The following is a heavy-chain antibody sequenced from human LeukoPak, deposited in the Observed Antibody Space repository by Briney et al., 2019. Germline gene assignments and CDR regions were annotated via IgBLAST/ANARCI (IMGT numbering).Heavy chain of an antibody. J-gene: IGHJ5*02. CDR3: ARHSYYYGSGSYYRGRVSP. D-gene: IGHD3-10*01. V-gene: IGHV4-39*01. Sequence: KSSETLSLTCTVSGGSISSSSYYWGWIRQPPGKGLEWIGSIYYSGSTYYNPSLKSRVTISVDTAKNQFSLKLSSVTAADTAVYYCARHSYYYGSGSYYRGRVSPWGQGTLVTVSS. CDR1: GGSISSSSYY. CDR2: IYYSGST.